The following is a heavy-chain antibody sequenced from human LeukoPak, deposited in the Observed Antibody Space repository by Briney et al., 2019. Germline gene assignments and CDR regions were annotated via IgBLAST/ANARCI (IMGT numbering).Heavy chain of an antibody. V-gene: IGHV4-39*01. D-gene: IGHD6-13*01. CDR3: ARQSGPYSSRWFDF. J-gene: IGHJ4*02. Sequence: SETLSLTCSVSGDSISSNSFYWGWIRQPPGKGLEWIGSIYYSGTTYYNPSLESRVTMSVDTSKNQFSLKVTSVTAADTAVYFCARQSGPYSSRWFDFWGQGTLIIVPS. CDR1: GDSISSNSFY. CDR2: IYYSGTT.